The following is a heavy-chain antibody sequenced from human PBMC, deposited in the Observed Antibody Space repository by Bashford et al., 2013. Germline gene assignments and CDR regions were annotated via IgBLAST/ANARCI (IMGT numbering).Heavy chain of an antibody. Sequence: SETLSLTCTVSGGSISSSSYYWGWIRQPPGKGLEWIGSIYYSGSTYYNPSLKSRVTISVDTSKNQFSLKLSSVTAADTAVYYCARHPPSYYYYGMDVWGQGTTVTVSS. V-gene: IGHV4-39*01. CDR1: GGSISSSSYY. J-gene: IGHJ6*02. CDR2: IYYSGST. CDR3: ARHPPSYYYYGMDV.